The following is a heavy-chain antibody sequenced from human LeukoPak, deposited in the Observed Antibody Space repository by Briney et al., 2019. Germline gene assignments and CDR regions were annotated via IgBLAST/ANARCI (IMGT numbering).Heavy chain of an antibody. CDR2: ISAYSGNT. CDR1: GYTFTSYG. J-gene: IGHJ4*02. CDR3: ARGSYYDSSGYTFDY. D-gene: IGHD3-22*01. Sequence: ASVKVSCKASGYTFTSYGISWVRQAPGQGLEWMGWISAYSGNTNYAQKLQGRVTMTTDTSTSTAYMELRSLRSDDTAVYYCARGSYYDSSGYTFDYWGQGTLVTVSS. V-gene: IGHV1-18*01.